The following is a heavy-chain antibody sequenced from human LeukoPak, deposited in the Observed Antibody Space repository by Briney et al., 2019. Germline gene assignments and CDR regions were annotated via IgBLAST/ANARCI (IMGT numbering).Heavy chain of an antibody. D-gene: IGHD3-10*01. Sequence: SETLSLTCAVYGGSFSGYYWSWIRQPPGKGLEWIGEINHSGSTNYNPSLKSRVTISVDTSKNQFSLKLSSVTAADTAVYYCAVNGWFGDFWFDPWGQGTLVTVPS. J-gene: IGHJ5*02. V-gene: IGHV4-34*01. CDR2: INHSGST. CDR1: GGSFSGYY. CDR3: AVNGWFGDFWFDP.